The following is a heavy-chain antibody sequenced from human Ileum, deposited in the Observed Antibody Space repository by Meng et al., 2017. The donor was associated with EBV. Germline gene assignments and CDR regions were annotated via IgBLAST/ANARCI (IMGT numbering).Heavy chain of an antibody. D-gene: IGHD3-16*01. J-gene: IGHJ5*02. V-gene: IGHV1-8*01. Sequence: QGQLVHSGAEVKKPGAPVKVSCKASGYTFINHDINWVRQAAGQGLESIGWMNSYTGNAGYAQKFRGRVTMTRDTSINTAYLEVISLTSEDTAVYYCARGSGAGGRDWFDPWGQGTLVTVSS. CDR1: GYTFINHD. CDR2: MNSYTGNA. CDR3: ARGSGAGGRDWFDP.